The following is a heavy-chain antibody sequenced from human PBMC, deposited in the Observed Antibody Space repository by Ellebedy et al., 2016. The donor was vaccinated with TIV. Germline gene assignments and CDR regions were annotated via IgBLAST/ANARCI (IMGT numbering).Heavy chain of an antibody. CDR1: GYTFTSYY. D-gene: IGHD4-17*01. V-gene: IGHV1-46*01. CDR3: ARGPFPFTVTPCMAY. CDR2: INPSGGST. Sequence: ASVKVSCXASGYTFTSYYMHWVRQAPGQGLEWMGIINPSGGSTSYAQKFQGRVTITRDTSASTAYMELSSLRSEDTAVYYCARGPFPFTVTPCMAYWGQGTLVTVSS. J-gene: IGHJ4*01.